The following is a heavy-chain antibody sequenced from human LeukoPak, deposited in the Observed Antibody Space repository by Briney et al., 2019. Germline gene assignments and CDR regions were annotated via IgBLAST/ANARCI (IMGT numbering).Heavy chain of an antibody. CDR1: GFTFSSYG. Sequence: GGSLRLSCAASGFTFSSYGMHWIRQAPGKGLEWVAVIWSDENKKFYADSVKGRFTISRDNFKSTLYLQMDSLRVEDTAVYYCAREGLTSTPNNAFDIWGQGSVVTVSS. J-gene: IGHJ3*02. D-gene: IGHD4-23*01. CDR3: AREGLTSTPNNAFDI. V-gene: IGHV3-33*01. CDR2: IWSDENKK.